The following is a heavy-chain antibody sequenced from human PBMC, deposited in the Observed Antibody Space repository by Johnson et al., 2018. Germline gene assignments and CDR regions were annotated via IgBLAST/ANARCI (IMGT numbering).Heavy chain of an antibody. J-gene: IGHJ4*02. CDR3: VRGNLARAEKFDY. Sequence: VQLQESGGGLVQPGGSLRLSCVVSGFTVSSDWMHWVRQVPGNGLVWVSRISSDGSSTDYADSVKGRFTISRDDAKNTLNLQMNSLRAEDTAVYYCVRGNLARAEKFDYWGQGTLVTVSS. CDR2: ISSDGSST. D-gene: IGHD6-19*01. V-gene: IGHV3-74*01. CDR1: GFTVSSDW.